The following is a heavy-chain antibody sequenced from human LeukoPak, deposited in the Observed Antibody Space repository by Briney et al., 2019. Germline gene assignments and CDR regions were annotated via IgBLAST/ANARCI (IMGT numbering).Heavy chain of an antibody. V-gene: IGHV4-31*03. Sequence: SQTLSLTCTVSGGSISSGGYYWSWIRQHPGTGLEWIGYIYYSGSTYYNPSLKSRVTISVDTSKNQFSLKLSSVTAADTAVYYCAREEAVAGTVYWGQGTPVTVSS. CDR2: IYYSGST. J-gene: IGHJ4*02. D-gene: IGHD6-19*01. CDR1: GGSISSGGYY. CDR3: AREEAVAGTVY.